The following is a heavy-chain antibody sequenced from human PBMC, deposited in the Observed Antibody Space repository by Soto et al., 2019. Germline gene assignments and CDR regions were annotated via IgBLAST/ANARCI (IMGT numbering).Heavy chain of an antibody. V-gene: IGHV4-34*01. J-gene: IGHJ6*02. Sequence: SETLSLTCAVYGGSFSGYYWGWIRQPPGKGLEWIGEINHSGSTNYNPSLKSRVTISVDTSKNQFSLKLSSVTAADTAVYYCARGGGIITMVRGATSRYYYYGMDVWGQATTVTVSS. CDR1: GGSFSGYY. CDR3: ARGGGIITMVRGATSRYYYYGMDV. CDR2: INHSGST. D-gene: IGHD3-10*01.